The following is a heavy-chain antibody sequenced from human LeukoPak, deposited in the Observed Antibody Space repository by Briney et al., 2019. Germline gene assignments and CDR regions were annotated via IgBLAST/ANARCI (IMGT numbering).Heavy chain of an antibody. J-gene: IGHJ4*02. D-gene: IGHD3-16*02. CDR1: GGTFSSYA. V-gene: IGHV1-69*13. CDR3: ARGAPHTYYDYVWGSYRYYDY. Sequence: GASVKVSRKASGGTFSSYAISWVRQAPGQGLEWMGGIIPIFGTANYAQKFQGRVTITADESTSTAYMELSSLRSEDTAVYYCARGAPHTYYDYVWGSYRYYDYWGQGTLVTVSS. CDR2: IIPIFGTA.